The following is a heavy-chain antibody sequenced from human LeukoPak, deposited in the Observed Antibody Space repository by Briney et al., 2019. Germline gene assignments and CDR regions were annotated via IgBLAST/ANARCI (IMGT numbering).Heavy chain of an antibody. CDR2: IYYSGSS. J-gene: IGHJ4*02. D-gene: IGHD3-10*01. CDR3: ASHYGSGSYRNYFDY. V-gene: IGHV4-59*01. Sequence: SETLSLTCTVSVGSISSYYWSWIRQPPGKGLEWIGYIYYSGSSNYSPSLKSRVTMSLDTSKNQFSLKLSSVTAADTAMYYCASHYGSGSYRNYFDYWGQGTLVTVSS. CDR1: VGSISSYY.